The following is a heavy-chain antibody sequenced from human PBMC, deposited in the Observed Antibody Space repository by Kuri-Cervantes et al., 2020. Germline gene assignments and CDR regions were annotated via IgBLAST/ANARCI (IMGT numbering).Heavy chain of an antibody. CDR3: AKSLEAEWELLDY. CDR2: ISGSGGST. V-gene: IGHV3-23*01. CDR1: GFTFSSYA. D-gene: IGHD1-26*01. J-gene: IGHJ4*02. Sequence: GESLQISCAASGFTFSSYAMSWVRQAPGKGLEWVSAISGSGGSTYYADSVKGRFTISRDNSKNTLYLQMNSLRAEDTAVYYCAKSLEAEWELLDYWGQGTLVTVSS.